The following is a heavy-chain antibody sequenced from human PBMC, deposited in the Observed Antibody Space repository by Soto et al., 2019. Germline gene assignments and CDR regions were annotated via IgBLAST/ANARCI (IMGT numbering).Heavy chain of an antibody. J-gene: IGHJ4*02. Sequence: GASVKVSCKASGYTFTSYGISWVRQAPGQGLEWMGWIGAYNGNTNYVQKLQGRVTMTTDTSTSTAYMELRSLRSDDTAVYYCARDRNYGVVGDYWGQGTLVTVSS. CDR1: GYTFTSYG. D-gene: IGHD1-7*01. CDR2: IGAYNGNT. V-gene: IGHV1-18*01. CDR3: ARDRNYGVVGDY.